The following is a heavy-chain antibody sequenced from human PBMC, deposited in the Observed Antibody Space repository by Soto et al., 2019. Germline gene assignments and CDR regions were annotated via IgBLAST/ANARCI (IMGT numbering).Heavy chain of an antibody. Sequence: QVRLQESGPGLVKPSETLSLICDVSSDSINNYYWSWVRQPPGTRLEWVGCMFYSGTTIYNSSLWGRIAISGDATTSHFSPKLTSVITAATAVYYCARGNGYQYGYPQRMDYWGQGSLVTVSS. CDR2: MFYSGTT. J-gene: IGHJ4*02. CDR1: SDSINNYY. D-gene: IGHD5-18*01. V-gene: IGHV4-59*01. CDR3: ARGNGYQYGYPQRMDY.